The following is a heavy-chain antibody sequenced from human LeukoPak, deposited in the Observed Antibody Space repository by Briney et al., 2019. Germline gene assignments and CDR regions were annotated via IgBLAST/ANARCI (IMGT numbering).Heavy chain of an antibody. V-gene: IGHV1-24*01. CDR1: GYTLTELS. D-gene: IGHD3-22*01. CDR3: ATDPPSSGYYTGFDY. Sequence: ASVKVSCKVSGYTLTELSMHWVRQAPGKGLEWMGGFDPEDGEIIYAQKFQGRVTMTEDTSTDTAYMELSSLRSEDTAVYYCATDPPSSGYYTGFDYWGQGTLVTVSS. J-gene: IGHJ4*02. CDR2: FDPEDGEI.